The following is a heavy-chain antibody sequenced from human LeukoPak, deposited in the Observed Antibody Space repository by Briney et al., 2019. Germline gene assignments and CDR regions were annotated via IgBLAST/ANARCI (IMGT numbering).Heavy chain of an antibody. CDR1: GYTFTGYY. CDR2: INPNSGGT. D-gene: IGHD3-3*01. J-gene: IGHJ3*02. V-gene: IGHV1-2*02. CDR3: ARVRDDFWSGYYRHDAFDI. Sequence: ASVKVSCKASGYTFTGYYIHWVRQAPGQGLEWLGWINPNSGGTNYAQKFQGRVTMTRNTSISTAYMELSRLRSDDTAVYYCARVRDDFWSGYYRHDAFDIWGQGTMVTVSS.